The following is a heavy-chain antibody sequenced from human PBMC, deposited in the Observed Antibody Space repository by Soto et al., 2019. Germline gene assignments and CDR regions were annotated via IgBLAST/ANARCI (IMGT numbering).Heavy chain of an antibody. CDR1: GFTFSSYW. J-gene: IGHJ6*02. Sequence: GGSLRLSCAASGFTFSSYWMHWVRQAPGKGLVWVSRINSDGSSTSYADSVKGRFTISRDNSRNTLYLQMNSLGAEDTAVYYCARGYPLWSPYFYYYMDAWGQGPTVNVSS. D-gene: IGHD5-18*01. CDR3: ARGYPLWSPYFYYYMDA. V-gene: IGHV3-74*01. CDR2: INSDGSST.